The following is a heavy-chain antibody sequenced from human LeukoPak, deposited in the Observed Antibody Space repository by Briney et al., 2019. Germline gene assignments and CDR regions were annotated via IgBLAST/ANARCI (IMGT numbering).Heavy chain of an antibody. Sequence: AGSLRLSCAASGFTFSSYAMHWVRQAPGRGLEWVAVICYDGSNTYSADSAKGRFTISRDNSKNTLYLQMNSLRAEDTAVYHCARGGVERQLEYWGRGTLVSVSS. D-gene: IGHD6-13*01. CDR3: ARGGVERQLEY. CDR1: GFTFSSYA. CDR2: ICYDGSNT. V-gene: IGHV3-33*08. J-gene: IGHJ4*02.